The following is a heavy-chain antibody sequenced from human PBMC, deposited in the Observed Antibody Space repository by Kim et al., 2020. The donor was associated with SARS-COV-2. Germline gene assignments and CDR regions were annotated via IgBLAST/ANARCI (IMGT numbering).Heavy chain of an antibody. V-gene: IGHV3-30*04. CDR2: ISYDGSNK. J-gene: IGHJ6*02. CDR1: GFTFSSYA. CDR3: ASLPYGSGPQYYYYGMDV. D-gene: IGHD3-10*01. Sequence: GGSLRLSCAASGFTFSSYAMHWVRQAPGKGLEWVAVISYDGSNKYYADSVKGRFTISRDNSKNTLYLQMNSLRAEDTAVYYCASLPYGSGPQYYYYGMDVWGQGTTVTVSS.